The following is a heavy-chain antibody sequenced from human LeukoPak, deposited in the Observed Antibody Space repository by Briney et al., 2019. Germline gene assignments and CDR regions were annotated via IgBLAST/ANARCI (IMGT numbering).Heavy chain of an antibody. V-gene: IGHV1-8*01. Sequence: ASVKVSCKASGYTFTSYDINWVRQATGRGLEWMGWMNPNSGNTGYAQKFQGRVTMTRNTSISTAYMELSSLRSEDTAVYYCARGGVRGVVVPAAIRGSPPDYWGQGTLVTVSS. CDR2: MNPNSGNT. CDR3: ARGGVRGVVVPAAIRGSPPDY. CDR1: GYTFTSYD. D-gene: IGHD2-2*01. J-gene: IGHJ4*02.